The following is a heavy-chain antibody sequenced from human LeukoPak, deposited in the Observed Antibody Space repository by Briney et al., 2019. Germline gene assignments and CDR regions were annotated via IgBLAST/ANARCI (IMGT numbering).Heavy chain of an antibody. V-gene: IGHV4-59*01. CDR3: ARVTDWNDLDY. CDR2: IYYSGST. D-gene: IGHD1-1*01. CDR1: GGSISSYY. Sequence: SETLSLTCTVSGGSISSYYWSWIRQPPAKGLEWIGYIYYSGSTNYNPSLKSRVTISVDTSKNQFSLKLSSVTAADTAVYYCARVTDWNDLDYWGPGTLVTVSS. J-gene: IGHJ4*02.